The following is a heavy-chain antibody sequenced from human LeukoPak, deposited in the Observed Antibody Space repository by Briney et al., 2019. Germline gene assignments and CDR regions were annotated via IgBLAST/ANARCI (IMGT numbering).Heavy chain of an antibody. CDR2: INPSGGST. CDR3: ARTGLGYCSGGSCYADDY. D-gene: IGHD2-15*01. J-gene: IGHJ4*02. CDR1: GYTFTSYY. V-gene: IGHV1-46*01. Sequence: ASVKVSCKASGYTFTSYYMHWVRQAPGQGLEWMGIINPSGGSTSYAQKFQGRVTMTRDMSTSTVYMELSSLRSEDTAVYYCARTGLGYCSGGSCYADDYWGQGTLVTVSS.